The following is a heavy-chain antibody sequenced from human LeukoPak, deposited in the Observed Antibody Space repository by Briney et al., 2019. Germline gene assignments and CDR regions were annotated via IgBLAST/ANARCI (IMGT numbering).Heavy chain of an antibody. CDR3: ARDHSSSWNYNWYDP. Sequence: PSETLSLTCTVSGGSISSYYWSWIRQPPGKGLEWIGYIYYSGSTNYNPSLKSRVTISVDTSKNQFSLKLSSVTAADTAVYYCARDHSSSWNYNWYDPWGQGTLVTVSS. V-gene: IGHV4-59*12. D-gene: IGHD6-13*01. CDR1: GGSISSYY. J-gene: IGHJ5*02. CDR2: IYYSGST.